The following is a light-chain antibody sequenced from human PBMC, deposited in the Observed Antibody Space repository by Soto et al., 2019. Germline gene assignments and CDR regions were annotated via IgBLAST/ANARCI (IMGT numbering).Light chain of an antibody. CDR3: NSYTNTGARI. V-gene: IGLV2-14*01. CDR1: SSDVGANDF. Sequence: QSALTQPASVSGSPGQSITISCTGTSSDVGANDFVSWYQQLPGKAPKLMIYEVSNRPSGVSNRFSGSKSGNTASLTISGLQTEDEADYYCNSYTNTGARIFGTGTKLTVL. J-gene: IGLJ1*01. CDR2: EVS.